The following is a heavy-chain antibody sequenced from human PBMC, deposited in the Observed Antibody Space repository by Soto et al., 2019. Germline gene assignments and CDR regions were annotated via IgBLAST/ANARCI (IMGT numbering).Heavy chain of an antibody. CDR1: GFTFSSYA. CDR3: ARDTTITIFGAGWGYSWFDP. D-gene: IGHD3-3*01. CDR2: ISYDGSNK. Sequence: QVQLVESGGGVVQPGRSLRLSCAASGFTFSSYAMHWVRQAPGKGLEWVAVISYDGSNKYYADSVKGRFTISRDNSKNTLYLQMNSLRAEDTAVYYCARDTTITIFGAGWGYSWFDPWVQGTLVTVSS. J-gene: IGHJ5*02. V-gene: IGHV3-30-3*01.